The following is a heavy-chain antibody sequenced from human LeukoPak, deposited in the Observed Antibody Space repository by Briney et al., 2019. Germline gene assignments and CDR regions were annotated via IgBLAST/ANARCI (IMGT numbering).Heavy chain of an antibody. Sequence: GSLRLSCAATGFTFSSYEMNWVRQAPGKGLEWIGSIYYSGSTYYNPSLKSRVTISVDTSKNQFSLKLSSVTAADTAVYYCARRTMVRGVISSYYFDYWGQGTLVTVSS. D-gene: IGHD3-10*01. CDR2: IYYSGST. CDR3: ARRTMVRGVISSYYFDY. CDR1: GFTFSSYE. J-gene: IGHJ4*02. V-gene: IGHV4-39*01.